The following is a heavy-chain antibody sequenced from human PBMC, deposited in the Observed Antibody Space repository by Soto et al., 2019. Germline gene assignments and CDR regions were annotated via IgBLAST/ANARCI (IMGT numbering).Heavy chain of an antibody. J-gene: IGHJ4*02. CDR3: AKGAYGDPYYFDY. CDR1: GFTFSSYG. V-gene: IGHV3-30*18. CDR2: ISYDGSNK. Sequence: QVQLVESGGGVVQPGRSLRLSCAASGFTFSSYGMHWVRQAPGKGLEWVAVISYDGSNKYYADSVKGRFTISRDNSKNTLYLQMNSLRAEDTAVYYCAKGAYGDPYYFDYWGQGTLVTVSS. D-gene: IGHD4-17*01.